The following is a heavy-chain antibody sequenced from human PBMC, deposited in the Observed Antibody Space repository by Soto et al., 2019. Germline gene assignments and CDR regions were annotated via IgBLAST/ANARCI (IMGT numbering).Heavy chain of an antibody. CDR3: ARESLRIAVAGDSDAFDI. CDR1: GGSISSYY. Sequence: SETLSLTRTVSGGSISSYYWSWIRQPPGKGLEWIGYIYYSGSTNYNPSLKSRVTISVDTSKNQFSLKLSSVTAADTAVYYCARESLRIAVAGDSDAFDIWGQGTMVTVSS. V-gene: IGHV4-59*01. CDR2: IYYSGST. D-gene: IGHD6-19*01. J-gene: IGHJ3*02.